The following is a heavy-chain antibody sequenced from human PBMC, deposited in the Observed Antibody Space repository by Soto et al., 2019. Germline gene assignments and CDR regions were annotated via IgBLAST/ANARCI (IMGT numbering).Heavy chain of an antibody. V-gene: IGHV3-30*18. CDR3: AKDEGYCSSTSCYADY. Sequence: PGGSLRLSCAASGFTFSSYGMHWVRQAPGKGLEWVAVISYDGSNKYYADSVKGRFTISRDNSKNTLYLQMNSLRAEDTAVYYCAKDEGYCSSTSCYADYWGQGTLVTVSS. CDR1: GFTFSSYG. CDR2: ISYDGSNK. D-gene: IGHD2-2*01. J-gene: IGHJ4*02.